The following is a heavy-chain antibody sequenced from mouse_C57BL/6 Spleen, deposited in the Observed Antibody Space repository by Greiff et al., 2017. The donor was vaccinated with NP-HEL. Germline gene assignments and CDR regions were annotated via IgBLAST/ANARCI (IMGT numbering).Heavy chain of an antibody. CDR3: ARVVTTVYYAMDY. Sequence: EVQLVESGGGLVKPGGSLKLSCAASGFTFSSYAMSWVRQTPEKRLEWVATISDGGSYTYYPDNVKGRFTISRDNAKNNLYLQMSHLKSEDTAMYYCARVVTTVYYAMDYWGQGTSVTVSS. J-gene: IGHJ4*01. V-gene: IGHV5-4*01. CDR2: ISDGGSYT. D-gene: IGHD2-2*01. CDR1: GFTFSSYA.